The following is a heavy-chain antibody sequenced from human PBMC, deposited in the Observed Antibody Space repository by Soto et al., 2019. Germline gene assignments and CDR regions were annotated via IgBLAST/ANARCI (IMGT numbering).Heavy chain of an antibody. CDR2: IIPIFGTA. D-gene: IGHD3-10*01. V-gene: IGHV1-69*13. J-gene: IGHJ6*02. CDR3: ARDVARPYYGSGLGGMDV. CDR1: GGTFSSYA. Sequence: SVKVSCKASGGTFSSYAISWVRQAPGQGLEWMGGIIPIFGTANYAQKFQGRVTITADESTSTAYMELSSLRSEDTAVYYCARDVARPYYGSGLGGMDVWGQGTTVTVSS.